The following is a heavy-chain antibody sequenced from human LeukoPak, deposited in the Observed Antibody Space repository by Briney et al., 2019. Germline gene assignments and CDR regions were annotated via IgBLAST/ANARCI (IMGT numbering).Heavy chain of an antibody. J-gene: IGHJ4*02. Sequence: SGTLSLTCAVSGGSISSSNWWSWIRQPPGKGLEWIVSFYYSGSTYYNPSLKSRVTISLDTSKNQFSLKLRSVTAADTAVYYCARSSRRHSLRVFGVVTKDQYYFDTWGQGTLVTVSS. V-gene: IGHV4-4*02. D-gene: IGHD3-3*01. CDR2: FYYSGST. CDR3: ARSSRRHSLRVFGVVTKDQYYFDT. CDR1: GGSISSSNW.